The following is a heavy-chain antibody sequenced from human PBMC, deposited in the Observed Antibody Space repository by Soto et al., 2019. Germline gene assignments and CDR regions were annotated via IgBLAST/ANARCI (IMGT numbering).Heavy chain of an antibody. CDR2: ISYDGSNK. CDR1: GFTFSSYA. D-gene: IGHD3-10*01. V-gene: IGHV3-30-3*01. Sequence: QVQLAESGGGVVQPGRSLRLSCAASGFTFSSYAMHWVRQAPGKGLEWVAVISYDGSNKYYADSVKGRFTISRDNSKNTLYLQMNSLRAEDTAVYYCAREPHYYGSGSYFVGFDYWGQGTLVTVSS. J-gene: IGHJ4*02. CDR3: AREPHYYGSGSYFVGFDY.